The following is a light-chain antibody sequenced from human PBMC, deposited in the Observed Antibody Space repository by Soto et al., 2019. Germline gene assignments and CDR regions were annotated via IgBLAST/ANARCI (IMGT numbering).Light chain of an antibody. CDR1: QSLVHSNGNTY. J-gene: IGKJ1*01. Sequence: DIVMTQTPLSSPVTLGQPASISCRSSQSLVHSNGNTYLSWLHQRPGQPPRLILYMISNRLSGVPDRFSGSGAGTEFILKISTVEADDVGVYYCMQGTQFPWTFGQGTKVEIK. CDR2: MIS. CDR3: MQGTQFPWT. V-gene: IGKV2-24*01.